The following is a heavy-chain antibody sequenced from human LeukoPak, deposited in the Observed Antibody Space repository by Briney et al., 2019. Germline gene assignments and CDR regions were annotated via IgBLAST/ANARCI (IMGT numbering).Heavy chain of an antibody. V-gene: IGHV4-34*01. Sequence: SETLSLTCAVYGGSFSGYYWSWIRQPPGKGLEWIGEINHSGSTNYNPSLKSRVTISVDTSKNQFSLKLSSVTAADTAVYYCARGPQYPWFDPWGQGTLVTVSS. CDR3: ARGPQYPWFDP. D-gene: IGHD2-2*01. CDR2: INHSGST. CDR1: GGSFSGYY. J-gene: IGHJ5*02.